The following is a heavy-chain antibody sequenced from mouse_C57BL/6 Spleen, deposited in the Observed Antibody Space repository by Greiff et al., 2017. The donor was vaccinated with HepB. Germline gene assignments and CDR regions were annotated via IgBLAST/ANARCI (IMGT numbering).Heavy chain of an antibody. V-gene: IGHV1-66*01. Sequence: QQRPGQGLEWIGWIYPGSGNTKYNEKFKGKATLTADTSSSTAYMQLSSLTSEDSAVYYCAREIYYGNYVYFDVWGTGTTVTVSS. J-gene: IGHJ1*03. D-gene: IGHD2-1*01. CDR2: IYPGSGNT. CDR3: AREIYYGNYVYFDV.